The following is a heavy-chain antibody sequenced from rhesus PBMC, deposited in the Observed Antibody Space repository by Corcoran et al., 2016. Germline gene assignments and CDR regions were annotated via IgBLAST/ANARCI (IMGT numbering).Heavy chain of an antibody. CDR2: IDGRSGST. J-gene: IGHJ4*01. Sequence: QVQLQESGPGLVKPSETLSLTCAISGGSFSSYWWGWIRQPPGQGLEWIGSIDGRSGSTENNPSLKRRATMSRDTSKNQFSRKLNSVTAADTAVYYCAREGDTAGTGYYFDYWGQGVLVTVSS. D-gene: IGHD5-42*01. CDR3: AREGDTAGTGYYFDY. CDR1: GGSFSSYW. V-gene: IGHV4-160*01.